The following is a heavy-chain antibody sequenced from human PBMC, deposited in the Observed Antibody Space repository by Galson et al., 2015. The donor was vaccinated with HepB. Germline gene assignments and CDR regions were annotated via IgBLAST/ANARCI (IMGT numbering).Heavy chain of an antibody. D-gene: IGHD5-12*01. Sequence: SLRLSCAASGFTFSSSTMNWVRQVPGKGLEWVSYISSSSSSIFYADSVKGRFTISRDNAKNSLYLQMNSLRDEDTAVYYCAYDSGYDYGVFHNWGQGTLVTVSS. CDR3: AYDSGYDYGVFHN. J-gene: IGHJ4*02. V-gene: IGHV3-48*02. CDR2: ISSSSSSI. CDR1: GFTFSSST.